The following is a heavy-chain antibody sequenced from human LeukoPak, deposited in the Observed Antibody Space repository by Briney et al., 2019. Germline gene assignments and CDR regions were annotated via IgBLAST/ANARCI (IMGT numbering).Heavy chain of an antibody. CDR2: IKQDGSEK. V-gene: IGHV3-7*04. CDR3: ARPGRADAFDI. Sequence: PGGSLRLSCAASGFTFSSYSMNWVRQAPGKGLEWVANIKQDGSEKYYVHSVKGRFTISRDNAKNSLYLQMNRLRAEDTAVYYCARPGRADAFDIWGQGTMVTVSS. J-gene: IGHJ3*02. CDR1: GFTFSSYS.